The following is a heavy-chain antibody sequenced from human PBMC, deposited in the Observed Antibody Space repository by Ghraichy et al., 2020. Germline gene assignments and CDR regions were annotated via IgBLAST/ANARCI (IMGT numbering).Heavy chain of an antibody. CDR1: GVSLSTTGMC. CDR3: ARTPRGAPDYYFDY. V-gene: IGHV2-70*01. Sequence: SGPTLVKPTQTLTLTCTLSGVSLSTTGMCVSWISQPPGKALEWLALIDWDDDTYYTTSLKTRLTISRDTSRNQVVLTMTNMDPVDTATYFCARTPRGAPDYYFDYWGQGTLVTVSS. J-gene: IGHJ4*02. D-gene: IGHD3-10*01. CDR2: IDWDDDT.